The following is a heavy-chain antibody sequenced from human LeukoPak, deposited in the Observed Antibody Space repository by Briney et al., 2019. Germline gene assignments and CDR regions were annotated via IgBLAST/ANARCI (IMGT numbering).Heavy chain of an antibody. D-gene: IGHD5-18*01. J-gene: IGHJ4*02. CDR1: GGSISSYY. Sequence: SETLSLTCTVSGGSISSYYWSWIRQPPGKGLEWIGYIYYSGSTNYNPSLKSRVTISVDTFKNQFSLKLSSVTAADTAVYYCARRSGYSYGLSNYFDYWGQGTLVTVSS. CDR2: IYYSGST. V-gene: IGHV4-59*08. CDR3: ARRSGYSYGLSNYFDY.